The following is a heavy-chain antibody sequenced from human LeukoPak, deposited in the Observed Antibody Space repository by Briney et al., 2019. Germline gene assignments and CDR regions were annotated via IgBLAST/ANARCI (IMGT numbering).Heavy chain of an antibody. CDR3: VKDIQVTY. J-gene: IGHJ4*02. Sequence: GGSLRLSCAASGFTFRDYHMSWIRQAPGKGLEWVAYIVGSSSYTNYADSVKGRFTISRDNGENSLYLQMNSLRAEDTAMYYCVKDIQVTYWGQGTLVTVSS. CDR2: IVGSSSYT. D-gene: IGHD4-23*01. V-gene: IGHV3-11*05. CDR1: GFTFRDYH.